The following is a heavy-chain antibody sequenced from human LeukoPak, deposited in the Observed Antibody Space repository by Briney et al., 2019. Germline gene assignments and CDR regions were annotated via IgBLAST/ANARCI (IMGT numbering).Heavy chain of an antibody. J-gene: IGHJ4*02. CDR3: ASSRLDSSGYFFDY. D-gene: IGHD3-22*01. CDR2: VSTYNGNT. CDR1: GYTFTTFN. V-gene: IGHV1-18*01. Sequence: GASVKVSCKTSGYTFTTFNIAWVRQAPGQGLEWVGWVSTYNGNTNYAQKLQGRVTMTTDTSTSTAYMELRSLRSDDTAVYYCASSRLDSSGYFFDYWGQGTLVTVSS.